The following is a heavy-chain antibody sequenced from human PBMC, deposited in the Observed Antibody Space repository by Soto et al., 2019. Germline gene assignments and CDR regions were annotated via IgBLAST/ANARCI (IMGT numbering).Heavy chain of an antibody. V-gene: IGHV4-59*01. CDR1: GGSISSYY. D-gene: IGHD3-22*01. Sequence: QVQLQESGPGLVKPSETLSLTCTVSGGSISSYYWSWIRQPPGKGLEWIGYIYYSGSTNYNPSLKSRVTISVDTSKNQFSLKLSSVTAADTAVYYCARSYGFFPVPSSGYYDYWGQGTLVTVSS. CDR3: ARSYGFFPVPSSGYYDY. CDR2: IYYSGST. J-gene: IGHJ4*02.